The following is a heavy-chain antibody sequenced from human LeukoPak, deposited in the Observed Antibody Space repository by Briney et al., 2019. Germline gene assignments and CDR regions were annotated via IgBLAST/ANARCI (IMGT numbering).Heavy chain of an antibody. D-gene: IGHD3-9*01. CDR2: ITAGGSFK. Sequence: GGSLRLSCAASGFTFSNYAMNWVRQAPGKGLDWVSSITAGGSFKYYADSVEGRFTISRDNAKNSLYLQMSSLTPEDTAVYYCARNYDVLTGYPYYFDHRGQGILVTVSS. CDR1: GFTFSNYA. CDR3: ARNYDVLTGYPYYFDH. J-gene: IGHJ4*02. V-gene: IGHV3-21*01.